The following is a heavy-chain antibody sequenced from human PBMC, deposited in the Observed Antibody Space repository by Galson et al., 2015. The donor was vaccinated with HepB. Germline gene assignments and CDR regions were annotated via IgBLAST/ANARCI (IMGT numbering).Heavy chain of an antibody. J-gene: IGHJ6*02. V-gene: IGHV1-46*01. CDR1: GYTFTSYY. Sequence: SVKVSCKASGYTFTSYYMHWVRQAPGQGLEWMGIINPSGGSTSYAQKFQGRVTMTRDTSTSTVYMELSSLRSEDTAVYYCARDGGWNDSPRYQGMDVWGQGTTVTVSS. CDR3: ARDGGWNDSPRYQGMDV. D-gene: IGHD1-1*01. CDR2: INPSGGST.